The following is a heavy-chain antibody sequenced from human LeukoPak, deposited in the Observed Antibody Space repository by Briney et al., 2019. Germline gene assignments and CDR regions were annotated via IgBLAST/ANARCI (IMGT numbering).Heavy chain of an antibody. CDR1: GGSISSSSYY. D-gene: IGHD3-22*01. Sequence: SETLSLTCTVSGGSISSSSYYWGWIRQPPGKGLEWIGSIYYSGSTYYNPSLKSRVTISVDTSKNQFSLKLSSVTAADTAVCYCARRPSDYYDSSGYYEGYFDYWGQGTLVTVSS. CDR2: IYYSGST. J-gene: IGHJ4*02. CDR3: ARRPSDYYDSSGYYEGYFDY. V-gene: IGHV4-39*01.